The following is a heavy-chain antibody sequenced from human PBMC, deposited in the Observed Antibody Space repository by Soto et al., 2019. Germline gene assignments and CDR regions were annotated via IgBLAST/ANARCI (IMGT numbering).Heavy chain of an antibody. CDR1: EFTFSSYA. V-gene: IGHV3-23*01. Sequence: EVQLLESGGGLVQPGGSLRLSCAASEFTFSSYAMSWVRQAPGKGLEWVSITTGSGGSTYYADSVKGRFTMSRDNSKNKLYVQMYSLRAEDTAVYYCAKARDYYGAGFDYWGQGTLVTVSS. CDR2: TTGSGGST. J-gene: IGHJ4*02. CDR3: AKARDYYGAGFDY. D-gene: IGHD3-10*01.